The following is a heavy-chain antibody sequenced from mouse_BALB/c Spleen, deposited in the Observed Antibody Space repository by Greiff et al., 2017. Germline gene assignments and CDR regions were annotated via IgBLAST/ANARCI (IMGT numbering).Heavy chain of an antibody. Sequence: EVNVVESGGGLVKPGGSLKLSCAASGFTFSDYYMYWVRQTPEKRLEWVATISDGGSYTYYPDSVKGRFTISRDNAKNNLYLQMSSLKSEDTAMYYCARSSTAHYYAMDYWGQGTSVTVSS. CDR1: GFTFSDYY. CDR2: ISDGGSYT. D-gene: IGHD1-2*01. V-gene: IGHV5-4*02. J-gene: IGHJ4*01. CDR3: ARSSTAHYYAMDY.